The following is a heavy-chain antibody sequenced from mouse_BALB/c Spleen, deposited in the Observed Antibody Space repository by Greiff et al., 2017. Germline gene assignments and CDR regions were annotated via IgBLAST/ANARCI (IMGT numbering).Heavy chain of an antibody. CDR3: ARPDYGNSFAY. D-gene: IGHD2-1*01. Sequence: EVHLVESGGGLVQPGGSLKLSCAASGFTFSSYGMSWVRQTPDKRLELVATINSNGGSTYYPDSVKGRFTISRDNAKNTLYLQMSSLKSEDTAMYYSARPDYGNSFAYWGQGTLVTVSA. CDR2: INSNGGST. CDR1: GFTFSSYG. V-gene: IGHV5-6-3*01. J-gene: IGHJ3*01.